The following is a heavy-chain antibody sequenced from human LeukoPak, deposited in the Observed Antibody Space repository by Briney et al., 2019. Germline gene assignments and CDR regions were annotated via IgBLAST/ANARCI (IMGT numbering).Heavy chain of an antibody. CDR1: GFTFSSYD. CDR3: ARGNYYDSSGYRTDAFDI. D-gene: IGHD3-22*01. Sequence: GGSLRVSCAASGFTFSSYDMHWVRQATGKGLEWVSAIGTAGDTYYPGSVKGRFTISRENAKNSLYLQMNSLRAGDTAVYYCARGNYYDSSGYRTDAFDIWGQGTMVTVSS. CDR2: IGTAGDT. J-gene: IGHJ3*02. V-gene: IGHV3-13*01.